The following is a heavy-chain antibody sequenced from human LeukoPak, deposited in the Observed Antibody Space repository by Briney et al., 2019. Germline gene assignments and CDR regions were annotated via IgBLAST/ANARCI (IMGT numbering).Heavy chain of an antibody. J-gene: IGHJ4*02. Sequence: SETLSLTCTVSGGSISSYYWSWIRQPPGKGLEWIGYIYYSGSTNVNPSLKSRVTISVDTSKNQFSLRLSSVTAADTAVYYCARGGSYYWDFDYWGQGTLVTVSS. D-gene: IGHD1-26*01. CDR3: ARGGSYYWDFDY. V-gene: IGHV4-59*01. CDR1: GGSISSYY. CDR2: IYYSGST.